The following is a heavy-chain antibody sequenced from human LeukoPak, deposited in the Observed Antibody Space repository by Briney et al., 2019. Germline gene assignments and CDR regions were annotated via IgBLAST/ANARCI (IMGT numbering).Heavy chain of an antibody. Sequence: GGSLRLSCAASGFTFSSYSMNWVRQAPGKGLEWVSFIISSSSYIYYADSVKGRFTISRDNAKNSLYLQMNSLRAEDTAVYYCAASHISGWYHLALGYWGQGTLVTVSS. CDR2: IISSSSYI. D-gene: IGHD6-19*01. J-gene: IGHJ4*02. V-gene: IGHV3-21*01. CDR3: AASHISGWYHLALGY. CDR1: GFTFSSYS.